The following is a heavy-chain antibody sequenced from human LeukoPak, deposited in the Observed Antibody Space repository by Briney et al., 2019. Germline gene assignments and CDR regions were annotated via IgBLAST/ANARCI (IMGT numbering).Heavy chain of an antibody. J-gene: IGHJ4*02. V-gene: IGHV4-34*01. CDR1: GGSFSGYY. CDR2: INHSGST. D-gene: IGHD2-15*01. CDR3: ARVGYCSGGSCYSRTNFDY. Sequence: SETLSLTCAVYGGSFSGYYWSWIRQPPGKGLEWIGEINHSGSTNYNPSLKSRVTISVDTSKNQFSLKLSSVTAADTAVYYCARVGYCSGGSCYSRTNFDYWGQGTLVTVSS.